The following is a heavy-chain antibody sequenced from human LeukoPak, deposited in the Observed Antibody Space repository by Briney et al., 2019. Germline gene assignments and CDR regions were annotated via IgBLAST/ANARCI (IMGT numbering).Heavy chain of an antibody. Sequence: SETLSLTCTVSGYSISSGYYWGWIRQPPGKGLEWIGSIYHSGSTYYNPSLKSRVTISVDTSKNQFSLKMRSVTAADTAVYYCATAPEYNWFDPWGQGTLVTVSS. CDR1: GYSISSGYY. V-gene: IGHV4-38-2*02. D-gene: IGHD1-14*01. CDR2: IYHSGST. CDR3: ATAPEYNWFDP. J-gene: IGHJ5*02.